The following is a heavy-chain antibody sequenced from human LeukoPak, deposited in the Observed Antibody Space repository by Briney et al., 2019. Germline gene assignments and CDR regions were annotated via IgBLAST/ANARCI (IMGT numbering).Heavy chain of an antibody. D-gene: IGHD4-17*01. CDR1: GYSISSGYY. CDR3: ARIRESYGDYVGSDENNWFDP. Sequence: SETLSLTCAVSGYSISSGYYWGWIRQPPGKGLEWIGSIYHSGSTYYNPSLKSRVTISVDTSKNQFSLKLSSVTAADTAVYYCARIRESYGDYVGSDENNWFDPWGQGPRVRVSS. CDR2: IYHSGST. V-gene: IGHV4-38-2*01. J-gene: IGHJ5*02.